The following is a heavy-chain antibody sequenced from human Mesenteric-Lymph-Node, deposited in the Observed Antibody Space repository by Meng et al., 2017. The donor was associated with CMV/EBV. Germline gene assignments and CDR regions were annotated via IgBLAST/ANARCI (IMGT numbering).Heavy chain of an antibody. D-gene: IGHD6-19*01. CDR2: INPSGGST. CDR3: AKDGGSSGRAAYYGMDV. CDR1: GYTFTSHY. J-gene: IGHJ6*02. V-gene: IGHV1-46*01. Sequence: ASVKVSCKASGYTFTSHYIYWVRQAPGQGLEWMGIINPSGGSTSSAQKFQGRVTLTRDRSTSTVYMELSSLRSEDTAVYYCAKDGGSSGRAAYYGMDVWGQGTTVTVSS.